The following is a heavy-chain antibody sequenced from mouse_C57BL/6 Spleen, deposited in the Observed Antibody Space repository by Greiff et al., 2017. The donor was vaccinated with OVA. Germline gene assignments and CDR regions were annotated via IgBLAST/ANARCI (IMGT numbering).Heavy chain of an antibody. CDR1: GYTFTSYG. D-gene: IGHD2-5*01. Sequence: VKLQESGAELARPGASVKLSCKASGYTFTSYGISWVKQRTGQGLEWIGEIYPRSGNTYYNEKFKGKATLTADKSSSTAYMELRSLTSEDSAVYFCARSYYSNRGYAMDYWGQGTSVTVSS. J-gene: IGHJ4*01. CDR3: ARSYYSNRGYAMDY. V-gene: IGHV1-81*01. CDR2: IYPRSGNT.